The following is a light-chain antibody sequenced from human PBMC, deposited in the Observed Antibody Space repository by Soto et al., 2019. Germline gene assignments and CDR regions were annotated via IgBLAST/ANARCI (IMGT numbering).Light chain of an antibody. CDR3: LQDYNYPLT. V-gene: IGKV1-6*01. Sequence: AIQMTQSPSSLSASVGDMVTITFRASQGIRNDLGWYQQKPGKAPKLLIYAATTLQSGVPSRFSGSGSGTDFTLTISSLQPEDFATYYCLQDYNYPLTFGGGTKVDIK. CDR2: AAT. J-gene: IGKJ4*01. CDR1: QGIRND.